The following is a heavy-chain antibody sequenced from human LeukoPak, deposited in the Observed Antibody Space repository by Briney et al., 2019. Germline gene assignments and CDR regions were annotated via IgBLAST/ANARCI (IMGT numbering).Heavy chain of an antibody. Sequence: GGSLRLSCAASGFTFSNAWMNWVRQAPGKGLEWVGHIKSKTDGGTTDYAAPVKGRFIISRDDSKNTLYLQMNSLKTEDTAVYYCTTPYPYYDILTGYRPFDYWGQGTLVTVSS. J-gene: IGHJ4*02. CDR2: IKSKTDGGTT. CDR3: TTPYPYYDILTGYRPFDY. V-gene: IGHV3-15*07. CDR1: GFTFSNAW. D-gene: IGHD3-9*01.